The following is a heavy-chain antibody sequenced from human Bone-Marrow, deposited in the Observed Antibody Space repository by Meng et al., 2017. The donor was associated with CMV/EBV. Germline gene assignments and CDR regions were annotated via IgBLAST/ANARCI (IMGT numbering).Heavy chain of an antibody. D-gene: IGHD2-15*01. CDR2: IYYSGST. V-gene: IGHV4-30-4*08. Sequence: LRLSCTVSGGSISSGDYYWSWIRQPPGKGLEWIGYIYYSGSTYYNPSLKSRVTISVDTSKNQFSLKLSSVTAADTAVYYCAGGAADHYYYYYYGMDVWGQGTTVTVSS. J-gene: IGHJ6*02. CDR3: AGGAADHYYYYYYGMDV. CDR1: GGSISSGDYY.